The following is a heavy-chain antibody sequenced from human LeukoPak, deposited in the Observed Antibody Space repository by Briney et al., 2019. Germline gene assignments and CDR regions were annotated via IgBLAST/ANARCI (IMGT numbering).Heavy chain of an antibody. CDR3: ARGGGLDV. J-gene: IGHJ6*02. D-gene: IGHD3-16*01. V-gene: IGHV3-23*01. CDR1: GVTLSDYA. Sequence: GGSLRLSCVASGVTLSDYAMSWAHQAPGNGLEWVSGISSSGSGGNTYYADSVKGRFTISRDSSRNTLFLHMNTLRAEDTAVYFCARGGGLDVWGQGATVTVSS. CDR2: ISSSGSGGNT.